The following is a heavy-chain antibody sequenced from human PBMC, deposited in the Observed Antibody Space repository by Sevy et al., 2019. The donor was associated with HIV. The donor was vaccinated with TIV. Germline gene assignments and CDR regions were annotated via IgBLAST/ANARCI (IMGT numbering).Heavy chain of an antibody. CDR1: GYTFTGYY. D-gene: IGHD2-2*01. V-gene: IGHV1-2*06. CDR2: INPNSGGT. CDR3: AMQYCSSTSCYALYYYYGMDV. Sequence: ASVKVSCKASGYTFTGYYMHWVRQAPGQGLEWMGRINPNSGGTNYAQKFQGRVTMTRDTSISTAYMELSRLRSDDTAVYYCAMQYCSSTSCYALYYYYGMDVWGQGTTVTVSS. J-gene: IGHJ6*02.